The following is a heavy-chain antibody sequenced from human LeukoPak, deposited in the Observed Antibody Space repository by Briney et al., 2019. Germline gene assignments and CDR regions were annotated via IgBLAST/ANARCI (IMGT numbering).Heavy chain of an antibody. J-gene: IGHJ4*02. CDR3: ARVLNGYNIRDYFDY. CDR2: INPSGGST. Sequence: GASVKVSCKASGGTFSSYAISWVRQAPGQGLEWMGLINPSGGSTNYAQKFQGRVTMTRDTSTSTVYMELSSLRSDDTAVYYCARVLNGYNIRDYFDYWGQGTLVTVSS. CDR1: GGTFSSYA. D-gene: IGHD5-24*01. V-gene: IGHV1-46*01.